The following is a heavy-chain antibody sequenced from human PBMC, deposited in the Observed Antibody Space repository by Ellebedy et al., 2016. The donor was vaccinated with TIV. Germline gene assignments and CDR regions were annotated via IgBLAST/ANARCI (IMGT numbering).Heavy chain of an antibody. Sequence: GGSLRLSXAASGFTISNNYMSWVRQAPGKGLEWVAILHSGGTTFYADSVKGRFTTSRDSSKNTLYLQMNSLRVEDTAVYYCARAPTVTSVFDCWGQGTLVTVSS. V-gene: IGHV3-53*01. D-gene: IGHD4-17*01. J-gene: IGHJ4*02. CDR2: LHSGGTT. CDR3: ARAPTVTSVFDC. CDR1: GFTISNNY.